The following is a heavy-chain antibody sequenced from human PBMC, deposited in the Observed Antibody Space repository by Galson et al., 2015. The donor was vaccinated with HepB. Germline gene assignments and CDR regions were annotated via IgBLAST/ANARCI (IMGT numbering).Heavy chain of an antibody. J-gene: IGHJ4*02. Sequence: SLRLSCAASGFTFSSYDMSWVRQAPGKGLEWVSSISGSGGDTDYADSVKGRFTISRDNSKNTLYLQMNSLRAEDTAVYYCAKGRIADGTFDYWGQGTLVTVSS. V-gene: IGHV3-23*01. D-gene: IGHD6-13*01. CDR3: AKGRIADGTFDY. CDR1: GFTFSSYD. CDR2: ISGSGGDT.